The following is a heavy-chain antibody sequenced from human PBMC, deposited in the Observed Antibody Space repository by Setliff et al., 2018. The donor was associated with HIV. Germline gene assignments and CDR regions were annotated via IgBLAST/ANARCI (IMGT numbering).Heavy chain of an antibody. V-gene: IGHV3-7*03. D-gene: IGHD3-22*01. Sequence: PGGSLRLSCAASGFTFSSYYMSWIRQSPGKGLERVSNTKFDGSESYYVDSVKGRFIASTDNAKNSWFLQMNSLKAEDTAVYYCARAYNVYDYRFDSSGYDYWGQGTLVTVSS. CDR2: TKFDGSES. CDR3: ARAYNVYDYRFDSSGYDY. J-gene: IGHJ4*02. CDR1: GFTFSSYY.